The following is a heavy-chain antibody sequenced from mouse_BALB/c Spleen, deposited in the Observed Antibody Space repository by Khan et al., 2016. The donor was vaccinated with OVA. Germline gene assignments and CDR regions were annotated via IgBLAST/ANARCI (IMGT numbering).Heavy chain of an antibody. V-gene: IGHV5-6-4*01. CDR2: ITSGGSYT. CDR3: TASY. CDR1: GFTFSSYT. J-gene: IGHJ3*01. Sequence: EVQLVESGGGLVKPGGSLTLSCAASGFTFSSYTMSWVRQTPEKRLEWVATITSGGSYTYYPDSVKGRFTISRDNAKNTLYLQMSSLKSEETAMYYCTASYWGQGTLVTVSA.